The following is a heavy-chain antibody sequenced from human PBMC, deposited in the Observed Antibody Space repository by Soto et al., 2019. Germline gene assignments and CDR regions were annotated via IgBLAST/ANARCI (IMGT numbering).Heavy chain of an antibody. D-gene: IGHD5-18*01. V-gene: IGHV4-39*01. CDR2: IYYIGST. Sequence: SETLSLTCTVSGGSISSDTYYWGWIRQPPGKGLEWIGSIYYIGSTYYNPSLKSRITISVDTSKNQFSLELSSVTAADTAVYYCARHGQDTAMVRTYCYYAMDVWGQGTTVTVSS. CDR1: GGSISSDTYY. J-gene: IGHJ6*02. CDR3: ARHGQDTAMVRTYCYYAMDV.